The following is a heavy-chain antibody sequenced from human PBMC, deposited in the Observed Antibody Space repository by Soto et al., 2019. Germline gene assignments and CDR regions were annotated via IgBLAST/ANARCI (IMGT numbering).Heavy chain of an antibody. V-gene: IGHV4-59*01. D-gene: IGHD6-25*01. CDR2: IYYSGST. J-gene: IGHJ4*02. Sequence: SETLSLPCTVSGGSISSYYWSWIRKHPGKGLEWIGYIYYSGSTNYNPSLKSRVTISVDTSKNQFSLKLSSVTAADTAVYYCARGGFDDPGLPGYWGQGTLVTVTS. CDR1: GGSISSYY. CDR3: ARGGFDDPGLPGY.